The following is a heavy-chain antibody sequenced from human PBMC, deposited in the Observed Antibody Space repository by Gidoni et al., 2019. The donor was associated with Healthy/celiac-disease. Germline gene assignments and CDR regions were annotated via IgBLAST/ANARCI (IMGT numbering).Heavy chain of an antibody. CDR1: GGSISSYY. D-gene: IGHD5-12*01. Sequence: QVQLQESGPGLVKPSETLSLNCTVSGGSISSYYWSWIRQPPGKGLEWIGYIYYSGSTNYNPSLKSRVTISVDTSKNQFSLKLSSVTAADTAVYYCARHEAWLRFSAFDIWGQGTMVTVSS. V-gene: IGHV4-59*08. J-gene: IGHJ3*02. CDR3: ARHEAWLRFSAFDI. CDR2: IYYSGST.